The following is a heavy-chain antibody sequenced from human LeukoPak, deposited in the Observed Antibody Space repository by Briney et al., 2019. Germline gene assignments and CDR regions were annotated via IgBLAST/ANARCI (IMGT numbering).Heavy chain of an antibody. Sequence: PGRSLRLSCAASGFTFSSYGMHWVRQAPGKGLEWVAVISYDGSNKYYADSVKGRFTISRDNSKNTLYLQMNSLRAEDTAVYYCARDPRSPMIVVVITLGAHFDYWGQGTLVTVSS. CDR1: GFTFSSYG. CDR2: ISYDGSNK. CDR3: ARDPRSPMIVVVITLGAHFDY. V-gene: IGHV3-30*19. D-gene: IGHD3-22*01. J-gene: IGHJ4*02.